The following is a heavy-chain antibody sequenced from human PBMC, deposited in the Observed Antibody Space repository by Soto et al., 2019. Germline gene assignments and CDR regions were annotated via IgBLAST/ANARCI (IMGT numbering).Heavy chain of an antibody. CDR1: GFTFSSYA. Sequence: QVQLVESGGGVVQPGRSLRLSCAASGFTFSSYAMHWVRQAPGKGLEWVAVISYDGSNKYYAASVKGRFTISRDNSKNTLYLQMNSLRAEDTAVYYCAPSELRLGASGRWGQGTLVTVSS. V-gene: IGHV3-30-3*01. J-gene: IGHJ4*02. D-gene: IGHD3-16*01. CDR3: APSELRLGASGR. CDR2: ISYDGSNK.